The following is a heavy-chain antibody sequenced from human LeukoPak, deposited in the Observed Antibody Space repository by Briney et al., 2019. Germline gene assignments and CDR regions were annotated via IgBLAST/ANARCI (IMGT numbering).Heavy chain of an antibody. CDR3: ARAGAYNLDN. Sequence: SGTLSLTCVVSGVSIDRGNWYSWVRQPPGKGLEWIGEIYHSESTNYNPSLKSRVTISVDKSKNQFSVNLSSVTAADTAVYYCARAGAYNLDNWGQGTLVTVSS. V-gene: IGHV4-4*02. D-gene: IGHD1-1*01. CDR2: IYHSEST. CDR1: GVSIDRGNW. J-gene: IGHJ4*02.